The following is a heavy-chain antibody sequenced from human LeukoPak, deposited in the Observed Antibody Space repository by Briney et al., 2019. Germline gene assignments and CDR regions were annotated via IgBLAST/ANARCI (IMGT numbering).Heavy chain of an antibody. CDR1: GFSVSNYY. CDR2: IYSGGST. V-gene: IGHV3-53*01. CDR3: ASVLTGYYDYFDY. D-gene: IGHD3-9*01. J-gene: IGHJ4*02. Sequence: GGSLRLSCAASGFSVSNYYMSWVRQAPGKGLEWVSVIYSGGSTYYADSVKGRFTISRDNSKNTLYLQMNSLRAEDTAVYYCASVLTGYYDYFDYWGQGTLVTVSS.